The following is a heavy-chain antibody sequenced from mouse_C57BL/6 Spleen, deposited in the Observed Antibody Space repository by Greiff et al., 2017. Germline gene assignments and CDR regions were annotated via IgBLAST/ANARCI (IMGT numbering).Heavy chain of an antibody. D-gene: IGHD2-5*01. CDR3: TGKSNPDAMDD. CDR2: IRLKSDNYAT. V-gene: IGHV6-3*01. Sequence: EVMLVESGGGLVQPGGSMKLSCVASGFTFSNYWMNWVRQSPEKGLEWVAQIRLKSDNYATHYAESVKGRFTISRDDSKSSVYLRMSNLRAEDTGIYYCTGKSNPDAMDDGGQGTAVTVSS. J-gene: IGHJ4*01. CDR1: GFTFSNYW.